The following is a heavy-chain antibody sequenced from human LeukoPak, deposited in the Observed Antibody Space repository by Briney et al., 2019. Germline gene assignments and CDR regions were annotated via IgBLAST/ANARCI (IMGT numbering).Heavy chain of an antibody. D-gene: IGHD3-22*01. CDR1: GFTFSSYA. CDR2: ISGSGGST. Sequence: GGSLRLSCAASGFTFSSYAMSWVRQAPGKGLEWVSAISGSGGSTYYADSVKGRFTISRDNSKNTLYLQMNSLRAEDTAVYYCAKGVRRYYYDSSGFHYGMDVWGQGTTVTVSS. V-gene: IGHV3-23*01. CDR3: AKGVRRYYYDSSGFHYGMDV. J-gene: IGHJ6*02.